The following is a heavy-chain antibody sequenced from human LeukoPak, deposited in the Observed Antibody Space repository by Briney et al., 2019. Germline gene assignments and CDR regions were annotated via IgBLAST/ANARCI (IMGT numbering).Heavy chain of an antibody. Sequence: ETLCLTCTVSGGSISSYYWSWIWQPPGKGLEWIGYIHYTGSSNYNPSLKSRVSISVDTSKNQFSLKLRSVTAADTAVYYCARSERGYMGGFEYWGQGTVDPVSS. CDR2: IHYTGSS. V-gene: IGHV4-59*01. J-gene: IGHJ4*02. CDR3: ARSERGYMGGFEY. D-gene: IGHD1-1*01. CDR1: GGSISSYY.